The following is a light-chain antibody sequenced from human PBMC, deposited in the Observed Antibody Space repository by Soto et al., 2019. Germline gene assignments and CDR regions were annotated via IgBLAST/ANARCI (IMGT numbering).Light chain of an antibody. CDR1: QSIRSL. V-gene: IGKV1-5*01. CDR2: DAS. Sequence: DIQMTQSPSTLSASVGDRVTITCRASQSIRSLLAWYQQKPGKAPKVLIYDASSLGSGVTSRFSGRGSGTQFTLGISRLQPDDLATCFWQQYQTYSACGQGTRL. J-gene: IGKJ5*01. CDR3: QQYQTYSA.